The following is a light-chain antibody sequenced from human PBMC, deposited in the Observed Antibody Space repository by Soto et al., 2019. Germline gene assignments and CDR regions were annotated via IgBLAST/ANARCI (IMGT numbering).Light chain of an antibody. J-gene: IGKJ1*01. CDR1: QGISSY. CDR2: AAS. CDR3: QQYYSYPWT. Sequence: AIRMTQSPSSLSASTGDRVTITCRASQGISSYLAWYQQKPGKAPKLLIYAASTLQSGVPSRFSGSGSVADFTLTICGLQSEDFATYYCQQYYSYPWTLGQGTKVEIK. V-gene: IGKV1-8*01.